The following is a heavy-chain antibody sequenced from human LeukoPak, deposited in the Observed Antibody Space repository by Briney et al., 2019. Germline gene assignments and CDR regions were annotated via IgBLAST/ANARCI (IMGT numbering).Heavy chain of an antibody. CDR1: GGSFSGYY. V-gene: IGHV4-34*01. CDR3: VKGDYGDYDPQYYYYGMDV. D-gene: IGHD4-17*01. J-gene: IGHJ6*02. Sequence: SETLSLTCAVYGGSFSGYYWSWIRQPPGKGLEWIGEINHSGSTNYNPSLKSRVTISVDTSKNQFSLKLSSVTAADTAVYYCVKGDYGDYDPQYYYYGMDVWGQGTTVTVSS. CDR2: INHSGST.